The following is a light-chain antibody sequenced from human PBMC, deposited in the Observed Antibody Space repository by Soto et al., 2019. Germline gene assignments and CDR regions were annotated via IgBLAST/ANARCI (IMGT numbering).Light chain of an antibody. CDR3: CSYTSSGTYV. CDR1: SSDVGGYNY. J-gene: IGLJ1*01. CDR2: GVT. Sequence: QSALTQPASVSGSPGQSIAISCTGTSSDVGGYNYVSWYQQHAGKAPKLIIYGVTNRPSGVSDRFSGSKSGNTASLTISGLQAEDETDYYCCSYTSSGTYVFGTGTKVTVL. V-gene: IGLV2-14*03.